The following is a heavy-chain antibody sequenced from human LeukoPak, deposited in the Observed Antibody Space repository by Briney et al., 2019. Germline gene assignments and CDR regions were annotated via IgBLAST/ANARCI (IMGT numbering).Heavy chain of an antibody. CDR1: SHSMSRNY. J-gene: IGHJ5*02. Sequence: PSDPQSLTCSVSSHSMSRNYGSWPRQPRGKALVWIGYIYYAGSANYNPSLKSRVTISVDTSKNQFSLKLSSVTAADTAVYYGARYYYESSGSFPPFHPWGQGTLVTVSS. CDR3: ARYYYESSGSFPPFHP. CDR2: IYYAGSA. D-gene: IGHD3-22*01. V-gene: IGHV4-59*07.